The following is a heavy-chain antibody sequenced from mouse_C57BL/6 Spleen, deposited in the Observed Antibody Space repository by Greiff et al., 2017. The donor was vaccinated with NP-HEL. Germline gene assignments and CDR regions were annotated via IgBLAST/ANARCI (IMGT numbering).Heavy chain of an antibody. Sequence: EVQLQESGEGLVKPGGSLKLSCAASGFTFSSYAMSWVRQTPEKRLEWVAYISSGGDYIYYADTVKGRFTISRDNARNTLYLQMSSLKSEDTAMYYCTSDLRGDYYAMDYWGQGTSVTVSS. J-gene: IGHJ4*01. V-gene: IGHV5-9-1*02. CDR3: TSDLRGDYYAMDY. CDR2: ISSGGDYI. CDR1: GFTFSSYA.